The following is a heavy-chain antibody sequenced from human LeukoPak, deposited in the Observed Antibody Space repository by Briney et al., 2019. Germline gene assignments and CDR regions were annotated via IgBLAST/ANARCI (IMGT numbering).Heavy chain of an antibody. J-gene: IGHJ4*02. CDR3: AKPWSTTNVVATAFDF. D-gene: IGHD1-26*01. CDR2: LSGSGATT. Sequence: GGSLRLSCAASGFNFSNFAMSWVRQAPGKGLEWVSALSGSGATTYYADSLKGRFSISRDNSQNTLYLQMNSLRAEDTAVYYCAKPWSTTNVVATAFDFWGQGTLVTVSS. CDR1: GFNFSNFA. V-gene: IGHV3-23*01.